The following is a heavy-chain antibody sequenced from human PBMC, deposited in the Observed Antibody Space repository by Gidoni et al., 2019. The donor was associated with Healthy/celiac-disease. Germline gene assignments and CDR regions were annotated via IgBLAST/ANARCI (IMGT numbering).Heavy chain of an antibody. D-gene: IGHD5-18*01. V-gene: IGHV4-39*01. CDR1: GGSFSSSSHY. CDR3: ARGYSYGNN. CDR2: IYYSGST. J-gene: IGHJ4*02. Sequence: QLQLQESGPGPVTPSETLSPTGTAPGGSFSSSSHYWGWIRQPPGKGLEWSGSIYYSGSTYYNPSLKSRVTISVDTSKNQFSLELSSVTAADTAVYYCARGYSYGNNWGQGTLVTVSS.